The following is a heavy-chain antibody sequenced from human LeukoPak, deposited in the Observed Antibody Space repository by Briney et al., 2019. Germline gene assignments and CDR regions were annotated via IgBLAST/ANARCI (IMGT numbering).Heavy chain of an antibody. CDR2: ISYDGSNK. J-gene: IGHJ4*02. V-gene: IGHV3-30*04. D-gene: IGHD3-3*02. Sequence: GGSLRLSCAASGFTFSSYAMHWVRQAPGKGLEWVAVISYDGSNKYYAASVKGRFTISRDNSKNTLYLQMNSLRAEDTAVYYCARGPDRIFVGYFDYWGQGTLVTVSS. CDR1: GFTFSSYA. CDR3: ARGPDRIFVGYFDY.